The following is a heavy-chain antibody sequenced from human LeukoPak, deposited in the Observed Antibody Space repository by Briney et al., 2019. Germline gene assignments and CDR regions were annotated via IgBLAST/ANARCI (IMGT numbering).Heavy chain of an antibody. Sequence: PSQTLSLTCAISGDSVSSNSAAWHWIRQSPSRGLEWLGRTYYRSKWYNDYAISVKSRITINPDTSKNQFSLQLNSVSPEDTAIYYCARRGYSDSSGYDYWGQGTLVTVSS. V-gene: IGHV6-1*01. CDR2: TYYRSKWYN. J-gene: IGHJ4*02. CDR1: GDSVSSNSAA. CDR3: ARRGYSDSSGYDY. D-gene: IGHD3-22*01.